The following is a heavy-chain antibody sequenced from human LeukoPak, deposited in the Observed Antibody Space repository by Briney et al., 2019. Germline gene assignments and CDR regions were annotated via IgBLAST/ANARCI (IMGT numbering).Heavy chain of an antibody. Sequence: TGGSLRLSCAASGFTFSSYSMNWVRQAPGKGLEWVSSISSSSYIYYADSVKGRFTISRDNAKNSLYLQMNSLRAEDTAVYYCARIPFQWLVSDFDYWGQGTLVTVSS. V-gene: IGHV3-21*01. D-gene: IGHD6-19*01. CDR2: ISSSSYI. CDR3: ARIPFQWLVSDFDY. J-gene: IGHJ4*02. CDR1: GFTFSSYS.